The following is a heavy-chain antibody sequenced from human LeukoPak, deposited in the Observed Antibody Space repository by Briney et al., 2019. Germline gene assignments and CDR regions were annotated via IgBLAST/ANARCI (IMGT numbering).Heavy chain of an antibody. CDR2: ISESGDTT. J-gene: IGHJ5*02. Sequence: GGSLRLSCAASGFTFSNYALSWVRQAPGKGLEWVSGISESGDTTYCADSVKGRFTISRDNSKNILYLQMNSLRAEDTAIYYCAKPFGVIFSREGHLSFDPWGQGTLVTVSS. V-gene: IGHV3-23*01. CDR3: AKPFGVIFSREGHLSFDP. D-gene: IGHD3-3*01. CDR1: GFTFSNYA.